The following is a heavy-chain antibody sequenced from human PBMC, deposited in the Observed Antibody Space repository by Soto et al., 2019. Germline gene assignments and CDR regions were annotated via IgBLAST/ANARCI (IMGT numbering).Heavy chain of an antibody. V-gene: IGHV3-30*18. CDR3: AKGIAARQDYYYGMDV. D-gene: IGHD6-6*01. J-gene: IGHJ6*02. Sequence: PGGSLRLSCAASGFTFSSYGMHWVRQAPGKGLEWVAVISYDGSNKYYADSVKGRFTISRDNSKNTLYLQMNSLRAEDTAVYYCAKGIAARQDYYYGMDVWGQGTTVTVSS. CDR2: ISYDGSNK. CDR1: GFTFSSYG.